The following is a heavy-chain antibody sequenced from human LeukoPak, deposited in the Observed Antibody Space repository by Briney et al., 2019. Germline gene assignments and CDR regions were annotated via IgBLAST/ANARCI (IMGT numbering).Heavy chain of an antibody. V-gene: IGHV1-69*06. D-gene: IGHD3-22*01. CDR1: GGTFSSYA. CDR3: ARSGYYDSSGYYWE. CDR2: IIPIFGTA. Sequence: GASVKVSCKASGGTFSSYAISWVRQAPGQGLEWMGGIIPIFGTANYAQKFQGRVTITADKSTSTAYMELSSLRSEDTAVYYCARSGYYDSSGYYWEWGQGTLVTVSS. J-gene: IGHJ4*02.